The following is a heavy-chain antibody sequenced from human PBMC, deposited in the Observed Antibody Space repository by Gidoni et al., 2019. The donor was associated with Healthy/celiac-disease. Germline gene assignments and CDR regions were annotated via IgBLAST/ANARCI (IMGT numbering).Heavy chain of an antibody. J-gene: IGHJ6*02. CDR3: ARDFQPQELAYYYYGMDV. CDR2: ISSSSSYI. CDR1: GFTFSSYS. D-gene: IGHD1-7*01. V-gene: IGHV3-21*01. Sequence: EVQLVESGGGLVKPGGSLRLSCAASGFTFSSYSMNWVRQAPGKGLEWVSSISSSSSYIYYADSVKGRFTISRDNAKNSLYLQMNSLRAEDTAVYYCARDFQPQELAYYYYGMDVWGQGTTVTVSS.